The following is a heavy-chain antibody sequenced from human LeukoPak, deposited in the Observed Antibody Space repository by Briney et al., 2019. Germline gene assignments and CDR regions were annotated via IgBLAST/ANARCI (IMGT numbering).Heavy chain of an antibody. V-gene: IGHV3-21*01. D-gene: IGHD6-19*01. CDR3: ARGEQQWLVRFPRGAFDI. J-gene: IGHJ3*02. CDR1: GFTFSSYS. CDR2: ISSSSSYI. Sequence: GGSLRLSCAASGFTFSSYSMNWVRQAPGKGLEWVSSISSSSSYIYYADSVKGRFTISRDNAKNSLYLQMNSLRAEDTAVYYCARGEQQWLVRFPRGAFDIWGQGTMVTVSS.